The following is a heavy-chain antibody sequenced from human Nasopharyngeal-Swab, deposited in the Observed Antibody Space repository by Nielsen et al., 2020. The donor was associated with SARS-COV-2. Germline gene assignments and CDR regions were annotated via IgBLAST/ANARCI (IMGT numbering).Heavy chain of an antibody. D-gene: IGHD3-9*01. Sequence: GESLKISCAASGFTFSSYGMHWVRQAPGKGLEWVAVIWYDGSNKYYADSVKGRFTISRDNSKNTLYLQMNSLRAEDTAVYYCARDRSQYDILTGYPYYFDYWGQGTLVTVSS. CDR1: GFTFSSYG. J-gene: IGHJ4*02. V-gene: IGHV3-33*01. CDR3: ARDRSQYDILTGYPYYFDY. CDR2: IWYDGSNK.